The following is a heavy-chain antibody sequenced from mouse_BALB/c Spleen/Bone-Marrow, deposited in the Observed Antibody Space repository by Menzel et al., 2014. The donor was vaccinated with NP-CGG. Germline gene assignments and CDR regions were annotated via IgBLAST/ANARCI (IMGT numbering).Heavy chain of an antibody. J-gene: IGHJ1*01. Sequence: EVKLVESGPELVKPGASVKISCKASGYSFTGYFMNWVMQSHGKSLEWIGRINPYNGDTFYNQKFKGKATLTVDKSSSTAHMELRSLASEDSAVYYYTRVTTDWYFDVWGAGTTVTVSS. CDR1: GYSFTGYF. D-gene: IGHD1-1*01. CDR2: INPYNGDT. CDR3: TRVTTDWYFDV. V-gene: IGHV1-20*02.